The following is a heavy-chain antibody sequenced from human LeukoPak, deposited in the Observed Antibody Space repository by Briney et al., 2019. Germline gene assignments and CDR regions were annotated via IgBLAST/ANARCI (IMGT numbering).Heavy chain of an antibody. CDR1: GFTFSSYS. J-gene: IGHJ4*02. V-gene: IGHV3-48*02. CDR2: ISRGRPTV. Sequence: GGSLRLSCAASGFTFSSYSMNWVRQAPGKGLEWVSYISRGRPTVHYADSVRGRFTISRDNAKNSLYLQMNSLRDEDTAVYYCVRYPEALDYWGQGALVTVSS. CDR3: VRYPEALDY.